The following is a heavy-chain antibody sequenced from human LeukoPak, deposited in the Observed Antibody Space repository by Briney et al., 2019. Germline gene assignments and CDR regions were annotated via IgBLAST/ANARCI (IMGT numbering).Heavy chain of an antibody. CDR3: AKVPPQYYDILTGYFDS. CDR2: ISWNSGSI. V-gene: IGHV3-9*01. CDR1: GFTLDDYA. Sequence: GGSLRLSCAASGFTLDDYAMHWVRQAPGKGLEWVSGISWNSGSIGYADSVKGRFTISRDNAKNSLYLQMNSLRAEDTALYYCAKVPPQYYDILTGYFDSWGQGTLVTVSS. D-gene: IGHD3-9*01. J-gene: IGHJ4*02.